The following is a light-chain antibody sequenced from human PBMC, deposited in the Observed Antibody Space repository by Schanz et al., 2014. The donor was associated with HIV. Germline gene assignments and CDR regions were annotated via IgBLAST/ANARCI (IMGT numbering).Light chain of an antibody. J-gene: IGLJ2*01. Sequence: SVLTQPPSVSAAPGQRVTISCSGGYSNIGNNYVSWYQQFPGGAPRLLIYLNNQRPSGIPDRFSGSKSGTSASLAISGLQSEDEADYYCAAWDDSLNGVVFGGGTKLTVL. CDR1: YSNIGNNY. CDR2: LNN. CDR3: AAWDDSLNGVV. V-gene: IGLV1-51*01.